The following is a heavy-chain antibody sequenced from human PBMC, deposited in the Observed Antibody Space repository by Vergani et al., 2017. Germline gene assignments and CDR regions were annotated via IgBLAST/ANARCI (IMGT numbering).Heavy chain of an antibody. CDR2: IYYSGST. J-gene: IGHJ6*03. V-gene: IGHV4-61*01. Sequence: QVQLQESGPGLVKPSETLSLTCTVSGGSVSSGSYYWSWIRQPPGKGLEWIGYIYYSGSTNYNPSLKSRVTISVDTSKNQFSLKLSSVTAADTAVYYCARDSTREMATITGYYYYYVDVWGKGTTVTVSS. CDR3: ARDSTREMATITGYYYYYVDV. CDR1: GGSVSSGSYY. D-gene: IGHD5-24*01.